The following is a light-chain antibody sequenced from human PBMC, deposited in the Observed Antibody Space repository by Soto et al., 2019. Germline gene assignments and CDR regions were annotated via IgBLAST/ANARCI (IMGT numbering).Light chain of an antibody. CDR2: GNS. CDR1: SSNIGAGYD. CDR3: QSHDSSLSAYV. J-gene: IGLJ1*01. Sequence: QSVLTQPPSVSGSPGQSVTISCTWISSNIGAGYDVHWYQQLPGTAPKLLIYGNSNRPSGVPDRFSGSKSGTSASLAITGLQAEDEADFYCQSHDSSLSAYVFGTGTKVTVL. V-gene: IGLV1-40*01.